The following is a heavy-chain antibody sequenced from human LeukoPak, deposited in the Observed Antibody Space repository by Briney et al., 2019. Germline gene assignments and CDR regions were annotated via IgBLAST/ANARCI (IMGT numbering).Heavy chain of an antibody. CDR2: IYYSGST. D-gene: IGHD3-22*01. V-gene: IGHV4-59*12. CDR3: ARDVTIHYDSSGSSDY. CDR1: GGSISSYY. Sequence: SETLSLTCTVSGGSISSYYWSWIRQPPGKGLEWIGYIYYSGSTNYNPSLKSRVTISVDTSKNQFSLKLSSVTAADTAVYYCARDVTIHYDSSGSSDYWGQGTLVTVSS. J-gene: IGHJ4*02.